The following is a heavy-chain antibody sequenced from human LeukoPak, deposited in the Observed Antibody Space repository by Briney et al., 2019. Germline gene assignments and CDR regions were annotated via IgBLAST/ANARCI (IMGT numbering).Heavy chain of an antibody. CDR2: IKQDGSEK. CDR3: ARPRWLQSPFDY. CDR1: GFTFSRYW. V-gene: IGHV3-7*01. D-gene: IGHD5-24*01. J-gene: IGHJ4*02. Sequence: PGGSLRLSCAASGFTFSRYWMSWVRQAPGKGLEWVANIKQDGSEKYYVDSVKGRFTISRDNAKNSLYLQMNSLRAEDTAVYYCARPRWLQSPFDYWGQGTLVTVSS.